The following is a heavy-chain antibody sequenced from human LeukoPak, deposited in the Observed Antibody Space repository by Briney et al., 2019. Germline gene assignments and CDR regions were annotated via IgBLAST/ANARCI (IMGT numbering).Heavy chain of an antibody. D-gene: IGHD3-22*01. CDR2: IYYSGST. Sequence: PSETLSLTCTVSGGSISSGDYYWSWIRQPPGKGLEWIGYIYYSGSTYHNPSLKSRVTISVDTSKNQFSLKLSSVTAADTAVYYCARVRGSGYYYAYFQHWGQGTLVTVSS. CDR3: ARVRGSGYYYAYFQH. J-gene: IGHJ1*01. CDR1: GGSISSGDYY. V-gene: IGHV4-30-4*01.